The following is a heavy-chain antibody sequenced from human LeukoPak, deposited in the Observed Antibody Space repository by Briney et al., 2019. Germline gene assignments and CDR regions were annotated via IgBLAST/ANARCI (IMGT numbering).Heavy chain of an antibody. Sequence: GGSLRLSCAASGFTFGSYYMLWVRQAPGKGLMWVSRIKSDGSSTTYADSVKGRFTISRDNAKNTLYLQMNSLRAEDTAVYYCARSSGLNVYYDFWGQGTLVTVSS. CDR3: ARSSGLNVYYDF. V-gene: IGHV3-74*01. J-gene: IGHJ4*02. CDR1: GFTFGSYY. D-gene: IGHD3-22*01. CDR2: IKSDGSST.